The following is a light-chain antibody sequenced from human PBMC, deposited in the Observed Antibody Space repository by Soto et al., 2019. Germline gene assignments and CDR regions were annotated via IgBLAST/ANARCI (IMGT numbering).Light chain of an antibody. CDR3: QHYRGT. CDR2: DAS. Sequence: DIQMTQSPATLSASVGDRVTITCRASQRISNWLAWYQQKPGKAPKLLIYDASNLESGVPSGFSGSGSGTDFTLTISSLQPNDSATYYCQHYRGTFGQGTKVDIK. V-gene: IGKV1-5*01. CDR1: QRISNW. J-gene: IGKJ1*01.